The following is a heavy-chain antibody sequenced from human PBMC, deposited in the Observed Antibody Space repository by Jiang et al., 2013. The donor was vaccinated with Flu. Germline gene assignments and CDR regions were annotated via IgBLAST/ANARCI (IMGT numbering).Heavy chain of an antibody. V-gene: IGHV3-23*01. J-gene: IGHJ1*01. D-gene: IGHD5-24*01. CDR1: GFTISKYA. CDR2: ISGSDGRT. Sequence: GLLQPGGSLRLSCAGSGFTISKYAMNWFRQAPGKGLEWVTGISGSDGRTWYADSVKGRFTISRDNSRNTLYLQMNSLRADDTAVYYCAKAVRSNGLDQFFEHWGQGTLVTVSA. CDR3: AKAVRSNGLDQFFEH.